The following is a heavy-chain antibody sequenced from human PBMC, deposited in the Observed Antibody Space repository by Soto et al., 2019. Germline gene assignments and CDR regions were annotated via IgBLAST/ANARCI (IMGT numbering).Heavy chain of an antibody. Sequence: QVHLVESGGGVVQPGRSLRLSCAASGFTFSSYGMHWVRQAPGKGLEWVAVVWYDGTNKYYADSVKGRFIISRDNSKNTVYLQMNSLRVEDTAVYYCARDPRYSSGWYYFDYWGQGTLVTVSS. CDR2: VWYDGTNK. CDR1: GFTFSSYG. J-gene: IGHJ4*02. CDR3: ARDPRYSSGWYYFDY. V-gene: IGHV3-33*01. D-gene: IGHD6-19*01.